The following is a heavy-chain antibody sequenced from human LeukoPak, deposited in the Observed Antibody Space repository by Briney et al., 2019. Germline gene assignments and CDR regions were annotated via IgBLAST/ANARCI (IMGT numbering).Heavy chain of an antibody. CDR3: ARGATISETGYFDF. Sequence: PSEPLSLTCAVYGGSLSRYYWSWIRQSPGKGLEWIAEIDHRGDTNYNPSVKSRVTISIDTSKNQFSLKLRSLSAADTALYYCARGATISETGYFDFWGQGTLVTVSS. CDR2: IDHRGDT. CDR1: GGSLSRYY. J-gene: IGHJ4*03. D-gene: IGHD5-24*01. V-gene: IGHV4-34*01.